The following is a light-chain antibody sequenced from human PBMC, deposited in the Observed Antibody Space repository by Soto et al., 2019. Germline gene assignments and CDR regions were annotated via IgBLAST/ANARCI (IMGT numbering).Light chain of an antibody. CDR2: DAS. CDR1: QSISTY. CDR3: QQRSNWPET. Sequence: EIVLTQSPATLSLSPGERATLSCRASQSISTYLAWYQQNPGQPPGLLSYDASHRASGIPARFGGSGSGTDFTLTISSLEPEDFAVYDCQQRSNWPETFGQGTKVDIK. V-gene: IGKV3-11*01. J-gene: IGKJ1*01.